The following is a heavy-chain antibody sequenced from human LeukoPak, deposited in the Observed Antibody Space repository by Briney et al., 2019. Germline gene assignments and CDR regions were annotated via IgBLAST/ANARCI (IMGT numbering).Heavy chain of an antibody. CDR3: ARRDPFDY. V-gene: IGHV3-9*01. J-gene: IGHJ4*02. Sequence: GGSLRLSCAASGFTFDDYAMHWVRQAPGKGLEWVSGISWNSGSIGYADSVKGRFTISRDNAKNSLYLQMNNLRDEDTAVYYCARRDPFDYWGQGTMVTVSS. CDR2: ISWNSGSI. CDR1: GFTFDDYA.